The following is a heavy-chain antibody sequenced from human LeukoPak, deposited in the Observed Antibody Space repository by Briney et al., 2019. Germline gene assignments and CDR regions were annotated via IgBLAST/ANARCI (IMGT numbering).Heavy chain of an antibody. CDR2: IYPGDSNT. Sequence: GESLKISCKGSGYTFTNYWIGWVRQMPGKGLEWMGIIYPGDSNTRYSPSFQDQVTISADKSISTAYLQWSSLKASDTAMYYCARVQNYYDSSGYHFYAFDIWGQGTMVTVSS. CDR1: GYTFTNYW. V-gene: IGHV5-51*01. D-gene: IGHD3-22*01. CDR3: ARVQNYYDSSGYHFYAFDI. J-gene: IGHJ3*02.